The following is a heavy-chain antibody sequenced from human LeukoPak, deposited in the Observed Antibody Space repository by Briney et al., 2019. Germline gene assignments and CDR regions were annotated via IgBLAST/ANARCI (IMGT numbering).Heavy chain of an antibody. Sequence: KSGGSLRLSCAASGFTFSSYSMNWVRQAPGRGLEWVSSISSSSSYIYYADSVKDRFPISRNNSKNTLYLQMNSLRAEDTAVYYCAREPDSSSWGPWGQGTLVTVSS. CDR3: AREPDSSSWGP. V-gene: IGHV3-21*04. CDR1: GFTFSSYS. J-gene: IGHJ5*02. CDR2: ISSSSSYI. D-gene: IGHD6-13*01.